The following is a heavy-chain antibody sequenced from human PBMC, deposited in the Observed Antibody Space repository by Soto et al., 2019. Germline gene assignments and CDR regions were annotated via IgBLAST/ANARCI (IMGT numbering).Heavy chain of an antibody. Sequence: PSETLSLTCPVSGCSISSSSYYWGWIRQPPGKGLEWIGSIYYSGSTYYNPSLKSRVTISVDTSKNQFSLKLSSVTAADTAVYYCARCIAARLYYYYGMDVWGQGTTVTVSS. J-gene: IGHJ6*02. CDR3: ARCIAARLYYYYGMDV. V-gene: IGHV4-39*01. CDR1: GCSISSSSYY. D-gene: IGHD6-6*01. CDR2: IYYSGST.